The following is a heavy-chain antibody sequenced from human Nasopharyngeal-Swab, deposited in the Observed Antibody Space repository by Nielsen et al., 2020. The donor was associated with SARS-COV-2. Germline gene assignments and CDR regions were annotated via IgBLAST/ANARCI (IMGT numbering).Heavy chain of an antibody. D-gene: IGHD1-26*01. V-gene: IGHV3-9*01. CDR1: GFTFEDYA. J-gene: IGHJ4*02. CDR3: AKDPARIVGAPTAAFDF. CDR2: INWNSGSI. Sequence: SLKISCAASGFTFEDYAMHWVRQAPGKGLEWVSGINWNSGSIGYADSVKGRFTISRDNAKNSLYLQMNSLRPEDTALYYCAKDPARIVGAPTAAFDFWGQGTLVTVSS.